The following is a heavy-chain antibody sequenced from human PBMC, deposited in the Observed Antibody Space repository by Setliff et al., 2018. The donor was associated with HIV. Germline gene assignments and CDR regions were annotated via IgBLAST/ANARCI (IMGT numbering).Heavy chain of an antibody. CDR2: VYHSGTT. J-gene: IGHJ4*02. CDR1: GYSISTAYY. D-gene: IGHD3-3*01. CDR3: MRGRSITIFGVAYFDF. V-gene: IGHV4-38-2*01. Sequence: SETLSLTCAVSGYSISTAYYWGWIRQPPGKGLEWIGSVYHSGTTYYNPSLKSRVTISVDMSNNQFSRKVTSVTAADTAVYYCMRGRSITIFGVAYFDFWGQGTQVTVSS.